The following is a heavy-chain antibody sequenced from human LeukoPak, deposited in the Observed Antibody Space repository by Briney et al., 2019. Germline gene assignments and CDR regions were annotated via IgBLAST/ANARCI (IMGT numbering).Heavy chain of an antibody. Sequence: SETLSLTCTVSGGSISSYYWSWIRQPPGEGLEWIGYIYYSGITYYNPSLKSRVTISVDTSKNQFSLKLSSVTAADTAVYYCARGMTAIWGAFDIWGQGTMVTVSS. CDR2: IYYSGIT. CDR1: GGSISSYY. D-gene: IGHD2-21*02. V-gene: IGHV4-59*08. CDR3: ARGMTAIWGAFDI. J-gene: IGHJ3*02.